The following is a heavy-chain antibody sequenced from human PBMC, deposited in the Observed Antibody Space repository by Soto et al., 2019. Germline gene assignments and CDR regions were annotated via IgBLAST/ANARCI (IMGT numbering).Heavy chain of an antibody. V-gene: IGHV3-48*01. CDR3: ARDHRSGTGVNYDFWSGYYTSTPVPEY. CDR1: GFTFSSYS. D-gene: IGHD3-3*01. J-gene: IGHJ4*02. Sequence: GGSLRLSCAASGFTFSSYSMNWVRQAPGKGLEWVSYISSSSSTIYYADSVKGRFTISRDNAKNSLYLQMNSLRAEDTAVYYCARDHRSGTGVNYDFWSGYYTSTPVPEYWGQGTLVTVSS. CDR2: ISSSSSTI.